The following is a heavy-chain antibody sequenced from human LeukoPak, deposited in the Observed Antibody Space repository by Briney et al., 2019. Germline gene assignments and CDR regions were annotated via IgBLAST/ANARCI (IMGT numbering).Heavy chain of an antibody. CDR2: ISAASWGI. Sequence: GGSLRLSCAASGFTFSTYSMTWVRQAPGKGLEWISHISAASWGIKYADSVKGRFTTSRDNAKNSVFLQMNSLRAEDTAVYYCARPPAAGWYYFDYWGQGTLVTVSS. D-gene: IGHD6-13*01. CDR1: GFTFSTYS. CDR3: ARPPAAGWYYFDY. V-gene: IGHV3-48*01. J-gene: IGHJ4*02.